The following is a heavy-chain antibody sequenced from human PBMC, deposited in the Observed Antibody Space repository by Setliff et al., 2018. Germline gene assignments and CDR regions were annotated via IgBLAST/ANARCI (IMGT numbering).Heavy chain of an antibody. J-gene: IGHJ5*01. CDR2: INHSGST. CDR3: ARTVTNGFYPDS. V-gene: IGHV4-34*01. D-gene: IGHD4-17*01. CDR1: GGSFSGYY. Sequence: SETLSLTCAVYGGSFSGYYWCWIRQSPGKGLEWIGEINHSGSTNYNPSLKSRVTISVDKSNSQFFLRLNSVTAADTAVYYCARTVTNGFYPDSWGQGTLVTVSS.